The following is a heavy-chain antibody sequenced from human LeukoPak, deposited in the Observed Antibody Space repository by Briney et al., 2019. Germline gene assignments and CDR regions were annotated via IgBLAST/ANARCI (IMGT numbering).Heavy chain of an antibody. CDR2: ISGSGGST. J-gene: IGHJ3*02. CDR1: GFTFSSYA. D-gene: IGHD4-23*01. CDR3: AKLGITVVTPYDAFDI. Sequence: GGSLRLSCAASGFTFSSYAMSWVRQAPGKGLEWVSAISGSGGSTYYADSVKGRFTISRDNSKNTLYPQMNSLRAEDTAVYYCAKLGITVVTPYDAFDIWGQGTMVTVSS. V-gene: IGHV3-23*01.